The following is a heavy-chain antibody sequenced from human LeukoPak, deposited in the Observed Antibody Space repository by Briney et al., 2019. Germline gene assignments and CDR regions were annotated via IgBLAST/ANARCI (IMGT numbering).Heavy chain of an antibody. CDR1: GYSFTSYW. CDR2: IYPGDSDT. Sequence: PGESLKISFKDSGYSFTSYWIGWVRQMPGKGLEWMGIIYPGDSDTRYSPSFQGQVTISADKSINTAYLQWSSLKASDTAIYYCARRGEAMDPFDYWGQGTLVTVSS. CDR3: ARRGEAMDPFDY. V-gene: IGHV5-51*01. D-gene: IGHD5-18*01. J-gene: IGHJ4*02.